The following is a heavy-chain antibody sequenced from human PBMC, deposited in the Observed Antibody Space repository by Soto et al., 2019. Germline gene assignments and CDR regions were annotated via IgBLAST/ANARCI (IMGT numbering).Heavy chain of an antibody. D-gene: IGHD3-10*01. CDR1: GGSISSGGYY. Sequence: QVQLQESGPGLVKPSQTLSLTCTVSGGSISSGGYYWSWIRQHPGKGLEWIGYIYYSGSTYYNPSLKSRVTISVDTSKNQFSLKLSSVTAADTAVYYCARVDVMVRGASPVGAFDIWGQGTMVTVSS. V-gene: IGHV4-31*03. CDR3: ARVDVMVRGASPVGAFDI. CDR2: IYYSGST. J-gene: IGHJ3*02.